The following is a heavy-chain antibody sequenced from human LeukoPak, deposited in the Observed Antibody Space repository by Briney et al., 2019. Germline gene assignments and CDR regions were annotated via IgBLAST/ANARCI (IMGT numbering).Heavy chain of an antibody. CDR2: IKSKSAGGTT. Sequence: PGGSLRLSCAASGFTFSSYSMNWVRQAPGKGLEWVARIKSKSAGGTTDYAASVKGRFTISREDSKNTVYLQMNSLITEDTAMYYCTTEYYGDYHYWGQGTLVTVSS. CDR3: TTEYYGDYHY. CDR1: GFTFSSYS. D-gene: IGHD4-17*01. V-gene: IGHV3-15*01. J-gene: IGHJ4*02.